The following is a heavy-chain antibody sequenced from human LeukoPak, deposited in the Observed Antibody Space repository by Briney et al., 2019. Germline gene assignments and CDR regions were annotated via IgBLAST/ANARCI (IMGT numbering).Heavy chain of an antibody. D-gene: IGHD4-17*01. CDR2: MNPNSGNT. Sequence: ASVKVSCKASGYTFTSYDINWVRQATGQGLEWMGWMNPNSGNTGYAQKFQGRVTITRNTSISTAYMELSSLRSEHTAVYYCARAHTGDYGFLWGQGTLVTVSS. J-gene: IGHJ4*02. V-gene: IGHV1-8*03. CDR3: ARAHTGDYGFL. CDR1: GYTFTSYD.